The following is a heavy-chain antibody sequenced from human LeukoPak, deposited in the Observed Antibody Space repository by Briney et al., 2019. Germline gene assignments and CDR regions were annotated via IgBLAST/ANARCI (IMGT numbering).Heavy chain of an antibody. J-gene: IGHJ2*01. D-gene: IGHD3-16*02. V-gene: IGHV4-59*11. CDR2: IYYSGSTNYT. Sequence: SETLSLTCTVSGGSISSHYWSWIRQPPGRGLEWIGYIYYSGSTNYTNYNPSLKSRVTISVDTSKNQFSLKLSSVTAADTAVYYCARDPIVSVGDWYFDLWGRGTLVTVSS. CDR3: ARDPIVSVGDWYFDL. CDR1: GGSISSHY.